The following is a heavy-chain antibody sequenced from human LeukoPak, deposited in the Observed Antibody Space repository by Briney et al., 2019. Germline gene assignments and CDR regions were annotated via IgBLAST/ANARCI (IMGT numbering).Heavy chain of an antibody. CDR1: GFTFSMYA. CDR2: ISVDGGGT. D-gene: IGHD6-19*01. CDR3: AKDSVGVAGPDY. V-gene: IGHV3-23*01. Sequence: PGGSLRLSCAASGFTFSMYAMSWVRQAPGKELEWVSVISVDGGGTYYADSVKGRFTISRDNSKSTLYLQMNSLRAEDTAVYYCAKDSVGVAGPDYWGQGSLVTVSS. J-gene: IGHJ4*02.